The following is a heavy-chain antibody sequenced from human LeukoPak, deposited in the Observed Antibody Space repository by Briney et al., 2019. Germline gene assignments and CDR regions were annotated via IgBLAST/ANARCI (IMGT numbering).Heavy chain of an antibody. CDR3: ARVTVLRYFDWLLKPPYYYYYMDV. D-gene: IGHD3-9*01. Sequence: GASVKVSCKASGYTFTGYYMHWVRQAPGQGLEWMGWINPNSGGTNYAQKFQGRVTMTRDTSISTAYMELSRLRSEDTAVYYCARVTVLRYFDWLLKPPYYYYYMDVWGKGTTVTISS. J-gene: IGHJ6*03. CDR2: INPNSGGT. V-gene: IGHV1-2*02. CDR1: GYTFTGYY.